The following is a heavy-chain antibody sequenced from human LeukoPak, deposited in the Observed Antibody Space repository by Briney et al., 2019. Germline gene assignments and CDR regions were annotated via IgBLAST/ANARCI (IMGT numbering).Heavy chain of an antibody. J-gene: IGHJ4*02. CDR3: ARVIGYRSTLYSGYDLSVYFDY. CDR2: INPNSGGT. V-gene: IGHV1-2*02. D-gene: IGHD5-12*01. Sequence: ASVKVSCKASGYIFTGCYMHWVRQAPGQGLEWMGWINPNSGGTNYAQKFQGRVTMTRDTSISTAYMELSRLRSDDTAVYYCARVIGYRSTLYSGYDLSVYFDYWGQGTLVTVSS. CDR1: GYIFTGCY.